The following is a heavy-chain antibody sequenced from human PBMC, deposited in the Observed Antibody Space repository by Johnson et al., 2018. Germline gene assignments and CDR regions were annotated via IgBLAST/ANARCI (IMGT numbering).Heavy chain of an antibody. V-gene: IGHV3-73*01. CDR3: TRSSLVPDYYYGMDV. Sequence: VQLVQSGGGLVQPGGSLKLSCVASGISFSGSAMHWVRQASGTGLEWVGRIRSKANRYATAYAASVRGRFTISTDDSKNTAYLQMNSLKPDDTAMYYCTRSSLVPDYYYGMDVWGQGTTVIVSS. CDR2: IRSKANRYAT. J-gene: IGHJ6*02. D-gene: IGHD2-2*01. CDR1: GISFSGSA.